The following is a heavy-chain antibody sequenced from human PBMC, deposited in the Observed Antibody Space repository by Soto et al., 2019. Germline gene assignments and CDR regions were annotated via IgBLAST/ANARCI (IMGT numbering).Heavy chain of an antibody. V-gene: IGHV1-18*01. Sequence: QVHLVQSGAEVKKPGASVKVSCKASGYTFTNYDINWVRQAPGHVLEWMGWISTYTGNTNYAQKLQGRVTMTTDTATSTAYMELRSLRSDDTAVYYCARGYYYGSGRPTPGGMDVWGQGTTVTVSS. J-gene: IGHJ6*02. CDR1: GYTFTNYD. CDR2: ISTYTGNT. CDR3: ARGYYYGSGRPTPGGMDV. D-gene: IGHD3-10*01.